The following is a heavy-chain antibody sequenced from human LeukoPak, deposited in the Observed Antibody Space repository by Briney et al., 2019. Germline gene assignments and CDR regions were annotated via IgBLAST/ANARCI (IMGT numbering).Heavy chain of an antibody. CDR3: ARVGWESTTFYYFDY. Sequence: GASVKVSCTASGYTFTGYYMHWVRQAPGQGLEWMGWINPNSGGTNYAQKFQGRVTMTRDTSISTAYMELSRLRSDDTAVYYCARVGWESTTFYYFDYWGQGTLVTVSS. D-gene: IGHD1-26*01. J-gene: IGHJ4*02. CDR1: GYTFTGYY. CDR2: INPNSGGT. V-gene: IGHV1-2*02.